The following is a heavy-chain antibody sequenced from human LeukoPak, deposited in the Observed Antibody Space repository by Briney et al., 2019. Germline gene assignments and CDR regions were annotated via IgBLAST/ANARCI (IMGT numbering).Heavy chain of an antibody. J-gene: IGHJ4*02. D-gene: IGHD2-21*01. CDR1: GFTFSDNY. CDR3: ARMGDGGYFDY. Sequence: PGRSLRLSCAASGFTFSDNYMSWIRQAPGNGLEWLSYISTSGGTIFYADSVKGRFTISRDNAKNSLYLQMNSLRAEDTAVYYCARMGDGGYFDYWGQGSLVTVSS. V-gene: IGHV3-11*01. CDR2: ISTSGGTI.